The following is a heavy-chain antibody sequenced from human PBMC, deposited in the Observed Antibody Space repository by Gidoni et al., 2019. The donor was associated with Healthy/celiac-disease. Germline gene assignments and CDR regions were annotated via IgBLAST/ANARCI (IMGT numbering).Heavy chain of an antibody. D-gene: IGHD2-15*01. CDR2: INHSGST. V-gene: IGHV4-34*01. Sequence: QVQLQQWGAGLLKPSATLSLTCAVYGGSFSGYYWRWIRQPPGKGLEWIGEINHSGSTNYNPSLKSRVTISVDTSKNQFSLKLSSVTAADTAVYYCARTKGLRQGGYFDLWGRGTLVTVSS. CDR1: GGSFSGYY. CDR3: ARTKGLRQGGYFDL. J-gene: IGHJ2*01.